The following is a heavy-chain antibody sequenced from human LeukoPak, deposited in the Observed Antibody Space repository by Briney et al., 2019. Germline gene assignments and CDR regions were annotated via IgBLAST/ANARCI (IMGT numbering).Heavy chain of an antibody. J-gene: IGHJ4*02. CDR2: IYSGGST. CDR3: ARGLTGEGYFDY. CDR1: GFTFSSNY. D-gene: IGHD7-27*01. Sequence: GGSLRLSCAAPGFTFSSNYMSWVRQAPGKGLEWVSVIYSGGSTYYADSVKGRFTISRDNSKNTLYLQMNSLRAEDTAVYYCARGLTGEGYFDYWGQGTLVTVSS. V-gene: IGHV3-66*01.